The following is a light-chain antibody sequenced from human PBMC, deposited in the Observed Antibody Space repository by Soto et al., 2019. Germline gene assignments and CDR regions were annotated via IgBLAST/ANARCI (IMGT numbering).Light chain of an antibody. Sequence: QSVLTQPPSVSGAPGQRVTISCTVSSSNLGAGSDVHWYQQLPGSAPKILIYGNYNRPPGVPARFSGSKSGTSAYLAITGLQAEDEADYYCQSFDSSLSAYVFGTGTKVTVL. CDR2: GNY. J-gene: IGLJ1*01. CDR1: SSNLGAGSD. V-gene: IGLV1-40*01. CDR3: QSFDSSLSAYV.